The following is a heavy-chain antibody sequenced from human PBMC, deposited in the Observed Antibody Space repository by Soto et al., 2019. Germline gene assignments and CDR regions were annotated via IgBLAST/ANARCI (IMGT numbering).Heavy chain of an antibody. Sequence: SETLSLTCTVSGGSISSSSYYWGWIRQPPGKGLEWIGSIYYSGSTYYNPSLKSRVTISVDTSKNQFSLKLSSVTAADTAVYYCARSETGGSSTDYWGQGTLVTVSS. J-gene: IGHJ4*02. CDR1: GGSISSSSYY. CDR2: IYYSGST. CDR3: ARSETGGSSTDY. D-gene: IGHD1-26*01. V-gene: IGHV4-39*01.